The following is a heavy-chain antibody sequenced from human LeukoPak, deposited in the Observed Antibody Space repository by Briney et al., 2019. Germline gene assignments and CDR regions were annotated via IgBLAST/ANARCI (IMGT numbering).Heavy chain of an antibody. J-gene: IGHJ1*01. Sequence: TGVSLRLPRVVSEFRHGRDWISWVRQAPGKGREGVACIKQDGSEEYYVGSARGRFTVSVDNGKNSLYLQMNSLRAEDTARYYCATLESTKSVFWGRGTAVTVSS. CDR2: IKQDGSEE. D-gene: IGHD1-1*01. CDR1: EFRHGRDW. V-gene: IGHV3-7*01. CDR3: ATLESTKSVF.